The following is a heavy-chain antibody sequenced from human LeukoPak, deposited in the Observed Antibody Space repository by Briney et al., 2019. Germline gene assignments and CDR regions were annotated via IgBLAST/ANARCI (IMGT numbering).Heavy chain of an antibody. CDR2: ISYDGSNK. V-gene: IGHV3-30-3*01. D-gene: IGHD5-18*01. J-gene: IGHJ4*02. Sequence: PGGSLRLSCAASGFTFSSYAVHWVRQAPGKGLEWVAVISYDGSNKYYADSVKGRFTISRDNSKNTLYLQMNSLRAEDTAVYYCARDEGGYSYGSPYYWGQGTLVTVSS. CDR3: ARDEGGYSYGSPYY. CDR1: GFTFSSYA.